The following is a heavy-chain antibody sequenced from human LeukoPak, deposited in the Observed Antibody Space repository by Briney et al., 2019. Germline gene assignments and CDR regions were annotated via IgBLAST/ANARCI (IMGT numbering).Heavy chain of an antibody. CDR1: GFTFSSYA. CDR2: ISGSGGST. CDR3: AKAMDFWSGRYFDY. V-gene: IGHV3-23*01. D-gene: IGHD3-3*01. Sequence: HPGGSLRLSCAASGFTFSSYAMSWVRQAPGKGLEWVSAISGSGGSTYYADSVKGRFTISRDNSKNTLFLQMNSLRAEDTAVYYCAKAMDFWSGRYFDYWGQGTLVTVSS. J-gene: IGHJ4*02.